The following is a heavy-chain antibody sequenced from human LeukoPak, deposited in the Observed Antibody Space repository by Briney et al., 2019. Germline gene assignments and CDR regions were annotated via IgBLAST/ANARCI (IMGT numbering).Heavy chain of an antibody. D-gene: IGHD5-18*01. V-gene: IGHV4-59*08. CDR1: GGSISSYY. Sequence: SETLSLTCTVSGGSISSYYGSWIRQPPGKGLEGIGYIYYSGSPNYNPSLKSRVPISVDTSKNQFSLKLSSVTTADTAVYYCARRGYSYGYGWFDPWGQGTLVTVSS. J-gene: IGHJ5*02. CDR3: ARRGYSYGYGWFDP. CDR2: IYYSGSP.